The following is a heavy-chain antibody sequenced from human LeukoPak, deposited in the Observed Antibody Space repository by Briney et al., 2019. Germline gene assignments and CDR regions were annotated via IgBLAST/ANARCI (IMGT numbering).Heavy chain of an antibody. D-gene: IGHD3-10*02. CDR2: IGSTSRTT. CDR3: AELGITMIGGV. CDR1: GLTFSSHS. V-gene: IGHV3-48*04. Sequence: GGSLRLSCAASGLTFSSHSMNWVRQAPGKGLEWVSHIGSTSRTTYYADSVKGRFTISRDNAKNSLYLQMNSLRAEDTAVYYCAELGITMIGGVWGKGTTVTISS. J-gene: IGHJ6*04.